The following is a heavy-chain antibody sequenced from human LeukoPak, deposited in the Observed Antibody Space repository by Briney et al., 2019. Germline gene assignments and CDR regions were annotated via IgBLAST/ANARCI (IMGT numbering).Heavy chain of an antibody. CDR1: GYTFTRYY. V-gene: IGHV1-46*01. J-gene: IGHJ4*02. CDR3: ARGREVDATSDFDH. Sequence: ASVKVSCKASGYTFTRYYMHWVRQAPGQGLEWMGIINPSDGSTVYAQKLQGRVTMTRETSTSTVYMEASSLRSEDTAVYYCARGREVDATSDFDHWGQGTLVTVAS. CDR2: INPSDGST. D-gene: IGHD2-15*01.